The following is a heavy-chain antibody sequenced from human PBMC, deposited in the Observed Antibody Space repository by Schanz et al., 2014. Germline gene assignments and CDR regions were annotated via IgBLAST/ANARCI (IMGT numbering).Heavy chain of an antibody. CDR3: ARPALWFGDNCFDP. CDR2: IGVDGTTT. D-gene: IGHD3-10*01. CDR1: GFAFSSFA. J-gene: IGHJ5*02. Sequence: EVQLMESGGGLVKPGGSLRLSCVASGFAFSSFAMTWVRQAPGKGLEWVSVIGVDGTTTYYADSVKGRFTISRDNSKNTLYLQMNSLRAEDTAVYYCARPALWFGDNCFDPWGQGTLGTASS. V-gene: IGHV3-23*01.